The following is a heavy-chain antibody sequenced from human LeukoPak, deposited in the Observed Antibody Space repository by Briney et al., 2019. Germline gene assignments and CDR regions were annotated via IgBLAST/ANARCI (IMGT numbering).Heavy chain of an antibody. CDR2: IYPGDSDT. D-gene: IGHD5-24*01. J-gene: IGHJ4*02. CDR3: ARLGGRWLQLDRDFDY. CDR1: GHSFTSYW. Sequence: GESLKISCKGSGHSFTSYWIGWVRQMPGKGLEWMGIIYPGDSDTRYSPSFQGQVTISADKSISTAYLQWSSLKASDTAMYYCARLGGRWLQLDRDFDYWGQGTLVTVSS. V-gene: IGHV5-51*01.